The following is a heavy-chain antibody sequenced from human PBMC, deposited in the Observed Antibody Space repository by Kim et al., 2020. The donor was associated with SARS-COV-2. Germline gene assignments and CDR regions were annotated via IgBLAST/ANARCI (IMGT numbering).Heavy chain of an antibody. CDR1: GFTFTSSA. J-gene: IGHJ6*02. Sequence: SVKVSCKASGFTFTSSAVQWVRQARGQRLEWIGWIVVGSGNTNYAQKFQERVTITRDMSTSTAYMELSSLRSEDTAVYYCAAASARSPYYYGMDVWDQGTTVTVSS. V-gene: IGHV1-58*01. CDR3: AAASARSPYYYGMDV. CDR2: IVVGSGNT.